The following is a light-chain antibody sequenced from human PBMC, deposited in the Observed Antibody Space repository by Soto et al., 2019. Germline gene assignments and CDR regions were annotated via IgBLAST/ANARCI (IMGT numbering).Light chain of an antibody. CDR3: QHHETFPIT. Sequence: DIQMTQSPSSLSASVGDRVTITCQASQDIRGYLNWYQQKPGTPPKLLIYDATNFEIGVSKRFSGSGSGTHITLTILSPQPDEIGTYYCQHHETFPITFGHGTRVDIK. CDR2: DAT. CDR1: QDIRGY. V-gene: IGKV1-33*01. J-gene: IGKJ5*01.